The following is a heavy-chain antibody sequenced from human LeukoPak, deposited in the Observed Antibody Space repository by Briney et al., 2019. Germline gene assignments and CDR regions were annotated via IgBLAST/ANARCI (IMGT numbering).Heavy chain of an antibody. CDR3: AKVQMSTGWTFDF. Sequence: GGSLTLSFAASEFTLKNNAMGWFRKAPGKGLEWVSSIDGSGDNRYYADSVKGRFTISRDNSGNTPYLQLRGLGAEDTATYYCAKVQMSTGWTFDFWGQGSLVTVSS. D-gene: IGHD2-2*01. CDR1: EFTLKNNA. CDR2: IDGSGDNR. V-gene: IGHV3-23*01. J-gene: IGHJ4*02.